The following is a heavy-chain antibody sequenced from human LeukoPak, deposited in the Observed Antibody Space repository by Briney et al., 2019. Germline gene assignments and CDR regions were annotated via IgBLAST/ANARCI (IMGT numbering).Heavy chain of an antibody. CDR2: IYHSGST. D-gene: IGHD3-22*01. V-gene: IGHV4-38-2*02. CDR1: GYSIGSGYY. J-gene: IGHJ1*01. Sequence: PSETLSLTCTVSGYSIGSGYYWGWIRQPPGKGLEWIGSIYHSGSTYYNPSLKSRVTISVDTSKNQFSLKLSSVTAADTAVYYCARGGDTSGYYYFEYFQHWGQGTLVTVSS. CDR3: ARGGDTSGYYYFEYFQH.